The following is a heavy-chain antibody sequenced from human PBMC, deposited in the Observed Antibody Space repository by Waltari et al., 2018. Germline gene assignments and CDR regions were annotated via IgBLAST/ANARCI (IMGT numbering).Heavy chain of an antibody. V-gene: IGHV3-33*01. CDR3: ARDYVGYCSGGSCSSGMDV. J-gene: IGHJ6*02. CDR2: IWYDGSKK. Sequence: VQLVESGGGVVQPGRSLRLSCPASGFTFSSYGMHWVRQAPGKGREWVAVIWYDGSKKYYADSVKGRFTISRDNSKNTLYLQMNSLRAEDTAVYYCARDYVGYCSGGSCSSGMDVWGQGTTVTVSS. CDR1: GFTFSSYG. D-gene: IGHD2-15*01.